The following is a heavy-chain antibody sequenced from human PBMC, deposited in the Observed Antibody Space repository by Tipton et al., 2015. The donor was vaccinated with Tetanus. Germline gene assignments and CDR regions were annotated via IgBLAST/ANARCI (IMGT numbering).Heavy chain of an antibody. J-gene: IGHJ3*02. V-gene: IGHV1-46*01. D-gene: IGHD3-16*01. CDR1: GYTFTSYY. CDR3: ASHEGGI. CDR2: INPSGGST. Sequence: QVQLVQSGAEVKKPGASVKVSCKASGYTFTSYYMHWVRQAPGQGLEWMGIINPSGGSTSYAQKIQGRVPMTRDTSTSTVYMERGSLRSEDTAVYYCASHEGGIWGQGTMVTVSS.